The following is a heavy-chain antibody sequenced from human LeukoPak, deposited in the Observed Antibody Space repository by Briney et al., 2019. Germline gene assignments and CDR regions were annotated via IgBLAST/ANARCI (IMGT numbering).Heavy chain of an antibody. Sequence: GGSLRLSCAASGFTFSSYSMNWVRQAPGKGLEWVSSISSSSSYIYYADSVKGRFTISRDNAKNSLYLQMNSLRADDTAVYYCAREGGYCSGGSCYVPGYYYYMDVWGKGTTVTVSS. CDR1: GFTFSSYS. V-gene: IGHV3-21*01. CDR2: ISSSSSYI. CDR3: AREGGYCSGGSCYVPGYYYYMDV. J-gene: IGHJ6*03. D-gene: IGHD2-15*01.